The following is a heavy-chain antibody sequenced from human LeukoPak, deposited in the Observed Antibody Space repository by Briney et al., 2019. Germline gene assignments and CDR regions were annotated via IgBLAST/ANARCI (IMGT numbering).Heavy chain of an antibody. Sequence: GGSLRLSCAASGFTFSSYAMSWVRQAPGKGLEWVSAISGSGGSTYYADSVKGWFTISRDNSKNTLYLQMNSLRAEDTAVYYCAKVGYSSGWYSRYYYYYGMDVWGQGTTVTVSS. CDR2: ISGSGGST. J-gene: IGHJ6*02. CDR3: AKVGYSSGWYSRYYYYYGMDV. CDR1: GFTFSSYA. D-gene: IGHD6-19*01. V-gene: IGHV3-23*01.